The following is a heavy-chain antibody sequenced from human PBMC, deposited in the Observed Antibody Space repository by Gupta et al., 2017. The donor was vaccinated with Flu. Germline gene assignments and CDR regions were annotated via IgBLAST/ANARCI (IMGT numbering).Heavy chain of an antibody. CDR3: ARKGGIAARLDY. D-gene: IGHD6-25*01. CDR1: GFTFSSYE. J-gene: IGHJ4*02. Sequence: EVQLVESGGGLVQPGGSLRLSCAASGFTFSSYEMNWVRQAPGKGLEWVSYISSSGSTIYYADSVKGRFTISRDNAKNSLYLQMNSLRAEDTAGYYCARKGGIAARLDYWGQGTLVTVSS. V-gene: IGHV3-48*03. CDR2: ISSSGSTI.